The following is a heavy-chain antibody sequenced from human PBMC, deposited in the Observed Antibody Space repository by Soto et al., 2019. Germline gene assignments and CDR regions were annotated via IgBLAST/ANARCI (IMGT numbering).Heavy chain of an antibody. V-gene: IGHV3-23*01. CDR2: ISGSGGST. CDR3: AKDLEFSGYDSSGGFFDY. CDR1: GFTFSSYA. Sequence: GGSLRLSCAASGFTFSSYAMSWVRQAPGKGLEWVSAISGSGGSTYYADSVKGRFTISRDNSKNTLYLQMNSLRAEDTAVYYCAKDLEFSGYDSSGGFFDYWGQGTLVTVSS. D-gene: IGHD5-12*01. J-gene: IGHJ4*02.